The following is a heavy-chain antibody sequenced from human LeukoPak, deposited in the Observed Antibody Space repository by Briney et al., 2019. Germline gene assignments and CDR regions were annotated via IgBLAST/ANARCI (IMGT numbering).Heavy chain of an antibody. Sequence: PSETLSLTCTVSGGSITSGYWSWIRQPPRKGLESIGYIYYSGSTNYNPSLKSRVTISVDTSKNQFSLKLSSVTAADTAVYYCARVASVGATRALDYWGQGTLVTVSS. CDR3: ARVASVGATRALDY. CDR1: GGSITSGY. CDR2: IYYSGST. D-gene: IGHD1-26*01. V-gene: IGHV4-59*01. J-gene: IGHJ4*02.